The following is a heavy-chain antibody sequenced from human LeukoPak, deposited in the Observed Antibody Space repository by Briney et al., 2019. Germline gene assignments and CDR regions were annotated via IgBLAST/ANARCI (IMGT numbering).Heavy chain of an antibody. J-gene: IGHJ2*01. V-gene: IGHV4-59*01. CDR1: GGSISSYY. Sequence: SETLSLTCTVSGGSISSYYWSWIRQPPGKGLEWIGYIYYSGSTNYNPSLKSRVTISVDTSKNQFSLKLSSVTAADTAVYYCARARLGYCSGGSCYNWYFDLWRRGTLVTVSS. D-gene: IGHD2-15*01. CDR3: ARARLGYCSGGSCYNWYFDL. CDR2: IYYSGST.